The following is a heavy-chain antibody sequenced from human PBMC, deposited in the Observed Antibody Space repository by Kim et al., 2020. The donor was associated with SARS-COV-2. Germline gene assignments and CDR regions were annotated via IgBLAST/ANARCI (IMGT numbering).Heavy chain of an antibody. CDR1: GGSVSSGSYY. CDR2: IYYSGST. CDR3: ARVLDRYYDILTGPFDP. J-gene: IGHJ5*02. Sequence: SETLSLTCTVSGGSVSSGSYYWSWIRQPPGKGLEWIGYIYYSGSTNYNPSLKSRVTISVDTSKNQFSLKLSSVTAADTAVYYCARVLDRYYDILTGPFDP. D-gene: IGHD3-9*01. V-gene: IGHV4-61*01.